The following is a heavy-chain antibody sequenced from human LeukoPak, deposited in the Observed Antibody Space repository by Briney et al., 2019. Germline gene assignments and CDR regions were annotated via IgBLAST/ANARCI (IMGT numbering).Heavy chain of an antibody. CDR3: ARDRPYSSRELDY. CDR2: INSDGSST. J-gene: IGHJ4*02. CDR1: GSTFSSYW. Sequence: GGSLRLSCAASGSTFSSYWMHWVRQAPGKGLVWVSRINSDGSSTSYADSVKGRFTISRDNAKNTLYLQMNSLRAEDTAVYYCARDRPYSSRELDYWGQGTLVTVSS. V-gene: IGHV3-74*01. D-gene: IGHD6-13*01.